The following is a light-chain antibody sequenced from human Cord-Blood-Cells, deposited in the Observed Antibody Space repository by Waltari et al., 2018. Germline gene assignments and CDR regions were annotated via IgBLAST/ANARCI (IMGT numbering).Light chain of an antibody. Sequence: EIVLTQSPGTLSLSPGERATLPCRASQSVSSSYLAWYQQKPGQAPRLLTYGASSRATVIPDRFSGSGSGTDFTLTISRLEPEDFAVYYCQQYGSSPLTFGGGTKVEIK. CDR3: QQYGSSPLT. J-gene: IGKJ4*01. CDR2: GAS. V-gene: IGKV3-20*01. CDR1: QSVSSSY.